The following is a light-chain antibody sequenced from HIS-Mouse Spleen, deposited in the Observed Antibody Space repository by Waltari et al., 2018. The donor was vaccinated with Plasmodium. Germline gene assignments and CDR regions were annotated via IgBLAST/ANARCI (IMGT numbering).Light chain of an antibody. Sequence: QSALTQPASVSGSPGQSITISCPVTSRDVWSYNLVSWYQQHPGKAPKLMIYEGSKRPSGVSNRFSGSKSGNTASLTISGLQAEDEADYYCCSYAGSSTFVVFGGGTKLTVL. CDR1: SRDVWSYNL. CDR3: CSYAGSSTFVV. V-gene: IGLV2-23*03. CDR2: EGS. J-gene: IGLJ2*01.